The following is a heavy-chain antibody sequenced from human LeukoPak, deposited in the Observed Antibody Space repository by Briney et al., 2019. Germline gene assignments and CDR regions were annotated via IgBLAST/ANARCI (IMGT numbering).Heavy chain of an antibody. V-gene: IGHV4-59*12. D-gene: IGHD2-2*01. CDR3: ARSPHPFCSSTSCYRDY. CDR1: GGSISSYY. J-gene: IGHJ4*02. Sequence: SETLSLTCTVSGGSISSYYWSWIRQPPGKGLDWIGYISHSGSAYYNPSLKSRVTISVDRSKNQFSLKLSSVTAADTAVYYCARSPHPFCSSTSCYRDYWGQGTLVTVSS. CDR2: ISHSGSA.